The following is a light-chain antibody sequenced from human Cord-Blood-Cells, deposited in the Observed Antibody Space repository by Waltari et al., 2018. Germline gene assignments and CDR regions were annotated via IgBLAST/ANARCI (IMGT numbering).Light chain of an antibody. CDR1: QSVSSY. CDR3: QQRSNWPPIT. J-gene: IGKJ5*01. Sequence: IVLTQSPATLSLSPGERATLSCRASQSVSSYLAWYQQKPGQAPMLLIYDASNRATGIPGRFSGSGAGTDFTLTISSLEPEDFAVYYGQQRSNWPPITFGQGTRLEIK. V-gene: IGKV3-11*01. CDR2: DAS.